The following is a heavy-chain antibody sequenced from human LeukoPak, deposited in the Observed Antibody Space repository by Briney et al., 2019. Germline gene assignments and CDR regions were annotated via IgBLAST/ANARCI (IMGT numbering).Heavy chain of an antibody. D-gene: IGHD3-16*01. CDR3: ARDRGPQWWGSFDY. CDR1: GYTFTDYY. J-gene: IGHJ4*02. CDR2: INPNTGDT. V-gene: IGHV1-2*04. Sequence: AAVKVSCKASGYTFTDYYIHLVRQVPGQGLEWTGWINPNTGDTNLAQKFQGWVTMTRDTSIGTAYLELSRLTSDDTAVYYCARDRGPQWWGSFDYWGQGTLVTVSS.